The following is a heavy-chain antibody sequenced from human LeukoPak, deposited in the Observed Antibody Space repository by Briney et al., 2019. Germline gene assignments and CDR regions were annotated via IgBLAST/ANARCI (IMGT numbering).Heavy chain of an antibody. D-gene: IGHD2-2*01. CDR2: ISGSGGST. CDR1: GFTFSSYA. V-gene: IGHV3-23*01. CDR3: AGIVVPADIDY. Sequence: GGSLRLSCAASGFTFSSYAMSWVRQAPGKGLEWVSAISGSGGSTYYADSVKGRFTISRDNSKNTLYLQMNRLRAEDTGVYYCAGIVVPADIDYCGEGTLLAVSS. J-gene: IGHJ4*02.